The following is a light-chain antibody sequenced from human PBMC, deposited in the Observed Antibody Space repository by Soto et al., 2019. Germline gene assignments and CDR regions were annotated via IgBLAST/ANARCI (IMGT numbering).Light chain of an antibody. CDR1: SSDVGSYYP. CDR2: EVN. Sequence: QSALTQPASMSGSPGQSITISCTGTSSDVGSYYPVSWFQQHPGKPPKLIIYEVNKRPSGVSDRFSGSKSGNTASLTISGLQAADEAEYYCCSYAGDTTFVVFGTGTKLTVL. V-gene: IGLV2-23*02. J-gene: IGLJ1*01. CDR3: CSYAGDTTFVV.